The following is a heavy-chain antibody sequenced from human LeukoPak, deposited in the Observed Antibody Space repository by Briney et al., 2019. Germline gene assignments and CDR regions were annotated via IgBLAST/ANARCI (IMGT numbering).Heavy chain of an antibody. Sequence: SETLSLTCSVSAGSIRSSSWWSWVRQSPVKGLEWIGEIYLYGTTNYNPSLKSRVTMSVDRFKNQFSLKLSSVTAADTAVYYCARQQWEQQGRDYYFNGLDVWGPGTTVIVSS. CDR3: ARQQWEQQGRDYYFNGLDV. J-gene: IGHJ6*02. D-gene: IGHD1-26*01. CDR1: AGSIRSSSW. CDR2: IYLYGTT. V-gene: IGHV4-4*02.